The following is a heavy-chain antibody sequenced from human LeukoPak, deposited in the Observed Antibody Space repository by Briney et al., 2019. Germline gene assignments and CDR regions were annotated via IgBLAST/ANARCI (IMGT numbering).Heavy chain of an antibody. CDR1: GFTFSSYG. J-gene: IGHJ4*02. CDR3: ARGVSGTPGLADY. Sequence: GGSLRLSCAASGFTFSSYGMHWVRQAPGKGLEWVAVISYDGSNKYYADSVKGRFTISRDNAKNSLFLHMNSLRTEDTAIYYCARGVSGTPGLADYWGQGTLATVSS. V-gene: IGHV3-30*03. CDR2: ISYDGSNK. D-gene: IGHD1-7*01.